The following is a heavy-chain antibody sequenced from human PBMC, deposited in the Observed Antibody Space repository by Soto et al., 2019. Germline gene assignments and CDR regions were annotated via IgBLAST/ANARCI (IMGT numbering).Heavy chain of an antibody. V-gene: IGHV3-23*01. CDR2: NSGGGGST. Sequence: EVQLLESGGGLVQPGGSLRLSCAASGFTFSSYAMSWVRQAPGKGLVWVSANSGGGGSTYYADSVKGRVTISRDNRKNPLYLQMNSLRAENTAVYYCAKVSLGATTITDYYYYGLDVWGQGTTVTVSS. CDR3: AKVSLGATTITDYYYYGLDV. J-gene: IGHJ6*02. D-gene: IGHD1-26*01. CDR1: GFTFSSYA.